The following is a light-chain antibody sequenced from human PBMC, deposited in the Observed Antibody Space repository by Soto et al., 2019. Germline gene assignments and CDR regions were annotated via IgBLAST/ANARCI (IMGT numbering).Light chain of an antibody. CDR2: EGS. Sequence: QSVLTQPASVSGSPGQSITTSCTGTSSDVGSYNLVSWYQQHPGKAPKLMIYEGSKRPSGVSNRFSDSKSGNTASVTISGLQAEDEADYYCCSYAGTHVVFGGGTKLTVL. CDR3: CSYAGTHVV. CDR1: SSDVGSYNL. J-gene: IGLJ2*01. V-gene: IGLV2-23*01.